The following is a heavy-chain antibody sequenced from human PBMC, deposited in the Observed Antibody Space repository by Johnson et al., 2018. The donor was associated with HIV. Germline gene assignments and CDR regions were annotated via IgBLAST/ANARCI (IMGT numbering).Heavy chain of an antibody. J-gene: IGHJ3*01. V-gene: IGHV3-30*02. CDR2: IQHDGSDK. CDR1: GFIFSSYG. CDR3: AKDGGMWSYTFDV. D-gene: IGHD3-16*01. Sequence: VQLVESGGGVVQPGRSLRLSCAASGFIFSSYGMHWVRQAPGKGLEWVSFIQHDGSDKSYADSVEGRFPISRDNSKNTLYLQIHSLRTEDTGLYYCAKDGGMWSYTFDVWGQGTLVSVSS.